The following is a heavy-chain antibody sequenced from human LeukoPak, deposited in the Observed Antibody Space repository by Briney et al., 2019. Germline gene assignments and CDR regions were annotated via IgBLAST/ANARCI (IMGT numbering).Heavy chain of an antibody. V-gene: IGHV4-34*01. Sequence: SETLSLTCTVSGGSISSYYWSWIRQPPGKGLEWIGEINHSGSTNYNPSLKSRVTISVDTSKNQFSLKLSSVTAADTAVYYCARGCQIQLWLSWAFWFDPWGQGTLVTVSS. CDR3: ARGCQIQLWLSWAFWFDP. CDR1: GGSISSYY. J-gene: IGHJ5*02. D-gene: IGHD5-18*01. CDR2: INHSGST.